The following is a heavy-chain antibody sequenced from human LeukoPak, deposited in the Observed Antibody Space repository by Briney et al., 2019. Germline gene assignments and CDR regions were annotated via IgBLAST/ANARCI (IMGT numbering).Heavy chain of an antibody. Sequence: GSVKVSCKASGYTFTNYDINWVRQATGQGLEWLGWMNPNSGNTGFAQKFQGRVTITRNTSISTAYMELSSLRSEDTAVYYCATLRNPTVTRNDAFDIWGQGTMVTVSS. J-gene: IGHJ3*02. CDR2: MNPNSGNT. CDR1: GYTFTNYD. V-gene: IGHV1-8*03. D-gene: IGHD4-17*01. CDR3: ATLRNPTVTRNDAFDI.